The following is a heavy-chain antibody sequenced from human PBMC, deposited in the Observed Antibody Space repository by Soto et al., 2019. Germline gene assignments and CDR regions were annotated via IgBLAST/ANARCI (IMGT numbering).Heavy chain of an antibody. CDR3: AKNGLPPYYCYGLDV. Sequence: QGQLVQSEAEVKKPGASLKVSCKASGYPFTTYGISWVRQAPGQGLEWMGWISGYNGDTNYAQKFQGRVTMTIDTSTGTAYMEVRSLTSDDTAVYYCAKNGLPPYYCYGLDVWGQGTKVTVSS. V-gene: IGHV1-18*01. CDR2: ISGYNGDT. J-gene: IGHJ6*02. CDR1: GYPFTTYG. D-gene: IGHD5-12*01.